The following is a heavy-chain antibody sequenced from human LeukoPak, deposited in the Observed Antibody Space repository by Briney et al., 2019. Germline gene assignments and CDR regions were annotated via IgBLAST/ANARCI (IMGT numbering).Heavy chain of an antibody. D-gene: IGHD6-13*01. CDR2: ISGRSDST. CDR1: RFTFSSYA. V-gene: IGHV3-23*01. J-gene: IGHJ2*01. CDR3: AKAIAAPVWYFDL. Sequence: GGSLRLSCAASRFTFSSYAMSWVRQAPGKGLEWVSNISGRSDSTYYADSVKGRFTISRDNSRNTLYLQMNTLRAEDTAVYYCAKAIAAPVWYFDLWGRGTLVTVCS.